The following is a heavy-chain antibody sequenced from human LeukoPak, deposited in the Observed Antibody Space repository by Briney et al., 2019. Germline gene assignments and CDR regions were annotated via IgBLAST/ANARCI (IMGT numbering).Heavy chain of an antibody. Sequence: ASVKVSCKASGYTLTSYAMHWVRQAPGQRLEWMGWINAGNGNTKYSQKFQGRVTITRDASASTAYMELSSLRSEDTAVYYCARVPPSIAAAGTYYFDYWGQGTLVTVSS. CDR3: ARVPPSIAAAGTYYFDY. CDR2: INAGNGNT. V-gene: IGHV1-3*01. D-gene: IGHD6-13*01. CDR1: GYTLTSYA. J-gene: IGHJ4*02.